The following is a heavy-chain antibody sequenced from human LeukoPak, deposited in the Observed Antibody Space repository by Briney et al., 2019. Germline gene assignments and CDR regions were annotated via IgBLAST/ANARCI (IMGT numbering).Heavy chain of an antibody. V-gene: IGHV3-23*01. J-gene: IGHJ4*02. CDR3: ATELIRHNGNGGDY. D-gene: IGHD1-20*01. CDR2: ISGSGGST. CDR1: GFTFNRYA. Sequence: GGSLRLSCAASGFTFNRYAMSWVRQAPGKGLEWVSSISGSGGSTNYADSVKGRFTISRDNSKNTLYLQMSSLRAEDTAVYYCATELIRHNGNGGDYWGPGTLVTVSS.